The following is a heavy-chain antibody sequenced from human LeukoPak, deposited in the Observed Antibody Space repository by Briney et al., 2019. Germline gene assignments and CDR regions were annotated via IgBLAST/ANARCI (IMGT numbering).Heavy chain of an antibody. CDR2: ISGSGGST. V-gene: IGHV3-23*01. D-gene: IGHD3-10*01. CDR1: GFTFSSYA. Sequence: GGSLRLSCAASGFTFSSYAISWVRQAPGKGLEWVSGISGSGGSTYYADSVKGRFTISRDNSKNTLYLQMNSLRAEDTAVYYCAKAGGRFGELLPFDYWGQGTLVTVSS. CDR3: AKAGGRFGELLPFDY. J-gene: IGHJ4*02.